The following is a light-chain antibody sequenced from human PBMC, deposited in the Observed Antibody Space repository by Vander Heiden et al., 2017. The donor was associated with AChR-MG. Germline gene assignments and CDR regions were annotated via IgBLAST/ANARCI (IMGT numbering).Light chain of an antibody. Sequence: QSALTQPASVSGSPGQSITISCTGTSSDVGGYDYVYWYQQHPGTAPKLLIYDGNTRPAGIPDRFSGSKSGNTASLTISGLQAADEANYDCVAYSGINSPVFGGGTKLTVL. V-gene: IGLV2-14*03. CDR3: VAYSGINSPV. CDR2: DGN. J-gene: IGLJ2*01. CDR1: SSDVGGYDY.